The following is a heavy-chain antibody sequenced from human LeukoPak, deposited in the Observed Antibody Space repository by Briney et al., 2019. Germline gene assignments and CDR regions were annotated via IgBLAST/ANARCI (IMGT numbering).Heavy chain of an antibody. V-gene: IGHV1-2*02. CDR1: GYTFSGYY. CDR3: ARGRGGATTGFDH. D-gene: IGHD1-26*01. Sequence: ASVKVSCKASGYTFSGYYMHWVRQAPGQGLESMEWINSNSGARNYAPKFQGRVTFSRDNSISTAYMELSSLRSDDTATYYCARGRGGATTGFDHWGQGTLVTVSS. CDR2: INSNSGAR. J-gene: IGHJ4*02.